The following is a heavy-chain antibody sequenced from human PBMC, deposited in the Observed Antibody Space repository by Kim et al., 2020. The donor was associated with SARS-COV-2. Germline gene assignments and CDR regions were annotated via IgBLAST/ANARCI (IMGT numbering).Heavy chain of an antibody. CDR1: GFTFTSYA. D-gene: IGHD4-17*01. Sequence: GGSLRLSCAASGFTFTSYAMTWVRQAPGTGLDWVSTISGSGGSTYYADSVKGRFTISRDNSKSTLYLQMNSLRAEDTALYYCAKTPLTTVVTPSLFFDL. CDR3: AKTPLTTVVTPSLFFDL. V-gene: IGHV3-23*01. CDR2: ISGSGGST. J-gene: IGHJ2*01.